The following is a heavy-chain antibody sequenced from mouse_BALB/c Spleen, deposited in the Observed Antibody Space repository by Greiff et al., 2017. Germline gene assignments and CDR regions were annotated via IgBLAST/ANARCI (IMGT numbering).Heavy chain of an antibody. CDR1: GYTFSSYW. J-gene: IGHJ4*01. CDR3: ARRFYYGNSLYAMDY. Sequence: QVHVKQSGAELMKPGASVKISCKATGYTFSSYWIEWVKQRPGHGLEWIGEILPGSGSTNYNEKFKGKATFTADTSSNTAYMQLSSLTSEDSAVYYCARRFYYGNSLYAMDYWGQGTSVTVSS. D-gene: IGHD2-1*01. CDR2: ILPGSGST. V-gene: IGHV1-9*01.